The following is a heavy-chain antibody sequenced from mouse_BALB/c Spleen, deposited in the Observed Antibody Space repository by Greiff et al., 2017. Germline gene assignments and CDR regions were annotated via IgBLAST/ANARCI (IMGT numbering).Heavy chain of an antibody. V-gene: IGHV5-12-1*01. CDR1: GFAFSSYD. J-gene: IGHJ3*01. CDR3: AMGYYGYTWFAY. Sequence: DVKLVESGGGLVKPGGSLKLSCAASGFAFSSYDMSWVRQTPEKRLEWVAYISSGGGSTYYPDTVKGRFTISRDNAKNTLYLQMSSLKSEDTAMYYCAMGYYGYTWFAYWGQGTLVTVSA. CDR2: ISSGGGST. D-gene: IGHD1-2*01.